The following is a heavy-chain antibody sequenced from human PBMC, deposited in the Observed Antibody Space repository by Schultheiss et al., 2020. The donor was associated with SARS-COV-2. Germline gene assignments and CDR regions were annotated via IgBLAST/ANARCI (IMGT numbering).Heavy chain of an antibody. D-gene: IGHD3-10*01. CDR1: GGPFSGHY. V-gene: IGHV4-34*01. CDR2: INHSGST. J-gene: IGHJ4*02. CDR3: ARGWVYYGSGSYYHY. Sequence: SQTLSLTCAVYGGPFSGHYWGWIRQPPGKGLEWIGEINHSGSTSYNPSLKSRVTISVDMSKNQFSLKLSSVTAADTAVYYCARGWVYYGSGSYYHYWGQGILVTVSS.